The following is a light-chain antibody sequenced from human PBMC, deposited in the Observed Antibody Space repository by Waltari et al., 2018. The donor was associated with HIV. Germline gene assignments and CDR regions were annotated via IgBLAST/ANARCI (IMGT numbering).Light chain of an antibody. V-gene: IGKV3-20*01. CDR1: QSVSSSY. CDR3: QQYGSSPPYS. CDR2: GAS. J-gene: IGKJ2*03. Sequence: ELVLTQSSGTLSLSPGERATISSRASQSVSSSYLAWYQQKPGQAPRLLIYGASSRATGIPDRFSGSGSGTDFTLTISRLEPEDFAVYYCQQYGSSPPYSFGQGTKLEIK.